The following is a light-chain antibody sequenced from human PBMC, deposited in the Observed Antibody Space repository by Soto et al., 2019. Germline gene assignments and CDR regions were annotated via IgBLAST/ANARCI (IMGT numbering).Light chain of an antibody. V-gene: IGKV1-39*01. CDR3: QHYYSAPT. CDR1: QSIGIY. J-gene: IGKJ5*01. CDR2: TTS. Sequence: DIQMIQSPSSLSGSVGDRVTISCRAGQSIGIYLNWYQQKTGRAPKLLIHTTSSLQSGVPSRFSGSGSGTYFTLTISGLQPEDFATYNCQHYYSAPTFGQGTRLEIK.